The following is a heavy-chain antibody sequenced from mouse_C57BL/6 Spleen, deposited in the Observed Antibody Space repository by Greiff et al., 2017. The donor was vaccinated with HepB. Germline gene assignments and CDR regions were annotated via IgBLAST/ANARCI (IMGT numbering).Heavy chain of an antibody. CDR2: ISYDGSN. Sequence: DVKLVESGPGLVKPSQSLSLTCSVTGYSITSGYYWNWIRQFPGNKLEWMGYISYDGSNNYNPSLKNRISITRDTSKNQFFLKLNSVTTEDTATYYCARGDYDVGFAYWGQGTLVTVSA. J-gene: IGHJ3*01. CDR3: ARGDYDVGFAY. D-gene: IGHD2-4*01. V-gene: IGHV3-6*01. CDR1: GYSITSGYY.